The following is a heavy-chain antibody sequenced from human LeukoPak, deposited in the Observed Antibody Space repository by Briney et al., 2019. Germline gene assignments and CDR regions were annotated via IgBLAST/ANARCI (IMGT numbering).Heavy chain of an antibody. CDR1: GGSISSYY. Sequence: SETLSLTCTVSGGSISSYYWSWIRQPPGEGLEWIGYIYYSGSTNYNPSLKSRVTISVDTSKNQFSLKLSSVTAADTAVYYCARAVGYYDSSGYHNWFDPWGQGTLVTVSS. V-gene: IGHV4-59*01. J-gene: IGHJ5*02. CDR2: IYYSGST. D-gene: IGHD3-22*01. CDR3: ARAVGYYDSSGYHNWFDP.